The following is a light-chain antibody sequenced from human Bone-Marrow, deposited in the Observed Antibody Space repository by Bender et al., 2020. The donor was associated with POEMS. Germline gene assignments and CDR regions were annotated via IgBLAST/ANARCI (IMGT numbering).Light chain of an antibody. CDR3: SSYAGSSSWV. CDR2: EVS. J-gene: IGLJ3*02. Sequence: QSALTQPASVSGSPGQSITISCTGTSSDVGKYNAVSWYQQHPGKAPRLIISEVSKRPSGVSPRFSGSKSGNTTSLTISGLQADDEADYYCSSYAGSSSWVLGGGTKVTVL. CDR1: SSDVGKYNA. V-gene: IGLV2-23*02.